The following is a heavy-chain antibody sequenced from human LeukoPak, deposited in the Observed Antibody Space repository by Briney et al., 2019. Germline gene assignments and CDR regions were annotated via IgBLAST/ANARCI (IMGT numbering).Heavy chain of an antibody. CDR2: INHSGST. Sequence: SETLSLTCAVYGGSFSGYYWSWIRQPPGKGLEGIGEINHSGSTNYNPSLKSRVTISVDTSKNQFSLKLSSVTAADTAVYYCARIVAARPGSPPGPYYYYGMDVWGQGTTVTVSS. CDR1: GGSFSGYY. CDR3: ARIVAARPGSPPGPYYYYGMDV. V-gene: IGHV4-34*01. D-gene: IGHD6-6*01. J-gene: IGHJ6*02.